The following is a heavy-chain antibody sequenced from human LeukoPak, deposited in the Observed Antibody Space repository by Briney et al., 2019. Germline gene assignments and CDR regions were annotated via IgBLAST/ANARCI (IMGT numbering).Heavy chain of an antibody. CDR1: GFTFSDYA. V-gene: IGHV3-23*01. CDR2: ISGTGFTT. CDR3: AKSFGYSRSWFDN. Sequence: GGSLRLSCAASGFTFSDYAMNWVRRAPGKGLEWVSGISGTGFTTYYADSVKGRFTISRDNSKNALYLQMNSLRAGDTAVYYCAKSFGYSRSWFDNWGQGTLVTVSS. J-gene: IGHJ4*02. D-gene: IGHD6-13*01.